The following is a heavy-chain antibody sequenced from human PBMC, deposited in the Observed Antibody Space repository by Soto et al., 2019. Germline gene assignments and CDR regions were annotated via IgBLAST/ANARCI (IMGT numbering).Heavy chain of an antibody. CDR1: VGTFSSYA. D-gene: IGHD5-12*01. CDR2: IIPIFGTA. Sequence: GXSGKVSCKASVGTFSSYAISWVRQAPGQGLEWMGGIIPIFGTANYAQKFQGRVTITADESTSTAYMELSSLRSEDTAVYYCARVEMATISRYYYGMDVWGQGTTVTVS. V-gene: IGHV1-69*13. J-gene: IGHJ6*02. CDR3: ARVEMATISRYYYGMDV.